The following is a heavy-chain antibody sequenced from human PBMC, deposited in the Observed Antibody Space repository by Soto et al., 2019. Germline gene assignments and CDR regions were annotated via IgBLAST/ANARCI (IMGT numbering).Heavy chain of an antibody. D-gene: IGHD6-13*01. CDR3: ARDSPLGIAAAGTHWFDP. Sequence: SETLSLTCAVYGGSFSGYYWSWIRQPPGKGLEWIGEINHSGSTNYNPSLKSRVTISVDTSKNQFSLKLSSVTVADTAVYYCARDSPLGIAAAGTHWFDPWGQGTLVTVSS. V-gene: IGHV4-34*01. J-gene: IGHJ5*02. CDR1: GGSFSGYY. CDR2: INHSGST.